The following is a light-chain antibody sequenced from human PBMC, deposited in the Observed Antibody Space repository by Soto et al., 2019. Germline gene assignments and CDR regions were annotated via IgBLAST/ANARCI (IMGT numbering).Light chain of an antibody. V-gene: IGKV3-15*01. Sequence: VVTPSPATLSVFPGETATLSCRASQSVSSDLAWYQQRPGQAPRLLIYGASTRATGIPARLRGSGSGTEFRLTISSLQSEDFATYYCQQYNTWHPKMAFGRGTKVDIK. CDR3: QQYNTWHPKMA. CDR1: QSVSSD. J-gene: IGKJ1*01. CDR2: GAS.